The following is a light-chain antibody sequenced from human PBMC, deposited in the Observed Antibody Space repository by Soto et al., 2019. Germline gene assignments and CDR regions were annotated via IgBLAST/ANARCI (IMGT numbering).Light chain of an antibody. J-gene: IGLJ1*01. Sequence: QTVVTQESSFSVSPGGTVTLTCGLISGSVSTAHNPNWYQQTPGQAPRTLIYSTTTRSTGVPDRFSGSILGNKAALTITGAQADDESDYYCALFMGNGISVFGTGTKVTVL. CDR3: ALFMGNGISV. CDR2: STT. V-gene: IGLV8-61*01. CDR1: SGSVSTAHN.